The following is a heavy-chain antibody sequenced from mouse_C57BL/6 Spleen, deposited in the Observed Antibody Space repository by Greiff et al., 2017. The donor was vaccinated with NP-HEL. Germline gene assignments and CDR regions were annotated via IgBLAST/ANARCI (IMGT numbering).Heavy chain of an antibody. V-gene: IGHV3-6*01. D-gene: IGHD2-4*01. CDR2: ISYDGSN. J-gene: IGHJ4*01. CDR1: GYSITSGYY. Sequence: EESGPGLVKPSQSLSLTCSVTGYSITSGYYWNWIRQFPGNKLEWMGYISYDGSNNYNPSLKNRISITRDTSKNQFFLKLNSVTTEDTATYYCARWGMITTSYYYAMDYWGQGTSVTVSS. CDR3: ARWGMITTSYYYAMDY.